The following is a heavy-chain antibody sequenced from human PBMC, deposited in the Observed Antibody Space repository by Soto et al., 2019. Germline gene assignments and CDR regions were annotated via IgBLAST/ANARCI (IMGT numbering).Heavy chain of an antibody. CDR3: ARVGENVYFDY. D-gene: IGHD1-1*01. CDR1: GFTVSSNY. CDR2: IYSGGSS. J-gene: IGHJ4*02. V-gene: IGHV3-66*01. Sequence: GGSLRLSCAASGFTVSSNYMSWVRQAPGKGLEWVSVIYSGGSSYYADSVKGRFTISSDNSKNTLYLQMNSLRAEDTAVYYCARVGENVYFDYWGQGTLVTVSS.